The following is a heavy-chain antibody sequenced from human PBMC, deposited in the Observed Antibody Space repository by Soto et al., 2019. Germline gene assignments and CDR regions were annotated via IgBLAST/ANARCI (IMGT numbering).Heavy chain of an antibody. J-gene: IGHJ4*02. CDR2: IYYSGST. CDR3: ARPSGSYLYYFDY. D-gene: IGHD1-26*01. CDR1: GGSISSGDYY. V-gene: IGHV4-39*01. Sequence: SETLSLTWTVSGGSISSGDYYWSWIRKHPGKGLEWIGSIYYSGSTYYNPSLKSRVTISVDTSKNQFSLKLSSVTAADTAVYYCARPSGSYLYYFDYWGQGTLVTVSS.